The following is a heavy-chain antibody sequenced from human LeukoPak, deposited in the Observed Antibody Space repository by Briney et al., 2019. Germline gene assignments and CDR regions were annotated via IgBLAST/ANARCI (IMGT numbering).Heavy chain of an antibody. J-gene: IGHJ4*02. CDR2: ISAYNGNT. D-gene: IGHD6-13*01. Sequence: ASVKVSCKASGYTFTSYGISWVRQAPGQGLEWMGWISAYNGNTNYAQKLQGRVTMTTDTSTSTAYMELRSLRSDDTAVYYCARDETLVSWYYFDYWGQGTLVTVSS. CDR3: ARDETLVSWYYFDY. CDR1: GYTFTSYG. V-gene: IGHV1-18*01.